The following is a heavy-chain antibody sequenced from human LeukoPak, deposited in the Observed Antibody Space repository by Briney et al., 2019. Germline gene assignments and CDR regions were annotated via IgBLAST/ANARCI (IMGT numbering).Heavy chain of an antibody. J-gene: IGHJ4*02. D-gene: IGHD4-17*01. CDR3: ASASANYGETTNFDY. CDR2: IIPIFGTA. Sequence: ASVKVSCKASGGTFSSYAISWVRQAPGQGLEWMGGIIPIFGTANYAQKFQVRGTITADKSTSTDYLELRSLSPEDTAVYYCASASANYGETTNFDYWGQGTLVTVSS. V-gene: IGHV1-69*06. CDR1: GGTFSSYA.